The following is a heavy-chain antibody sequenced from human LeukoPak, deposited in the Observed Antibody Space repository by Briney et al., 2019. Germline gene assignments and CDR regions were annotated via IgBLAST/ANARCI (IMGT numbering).Heavy chain of an antibody. CDR1: GFTFSDHY. Sequence: GGSLRLSCAASGFTFSDHYMDWVRQAPGKGLEWVGRIRNKANTYTTQYAASVLGRFTISRDDSKNSLYLQMSSLKTEDTAVYYCARGLVPYYGMDVWGQGTTVTVSS. D-gene: IGHD3-16*01. J-gene: IGHJ6*02. V-gene: IGHV3-72*01. CDR2: IRNKANTYTT. CDR3: ARGLVPYYGMDV.